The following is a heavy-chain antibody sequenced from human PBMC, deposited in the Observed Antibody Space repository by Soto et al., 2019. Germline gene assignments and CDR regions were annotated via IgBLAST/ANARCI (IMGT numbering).Heavy chain of an antibody. J-gene: IGHJ5*02. CDR1: GYTFAGYY. D-gene: IGHD2-2*02. V-gene: IGHV1-2*02. CDR2: INPNSGGT. CDR3: ARVVVPAAIGFDP. Sequence: ASVKVSCNASGYTFAGYYMHWVRQAPGQGLEWMGWINPNSGGTNYAQKFQGRVTMTRDTSISTAYMELSRLRSDDTAVYYCARVVVPAAIGFDPWGQGTLVTVSS.